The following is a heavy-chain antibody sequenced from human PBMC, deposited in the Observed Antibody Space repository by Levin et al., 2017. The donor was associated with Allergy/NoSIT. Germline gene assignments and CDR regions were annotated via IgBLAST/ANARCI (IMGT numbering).Heavy chain of an antibody. V-gene: IGHV4-34*01. CDR1: GGSFSGYY. CDR3: ARALGRFND. J-gene: IGHJ4*02. Sequence: SETLSLTCAVYGGSFSGYYWSWIRQPPGKGLEWIGEINHSGSTNYNPSLKSRVTISVDTSKNQFSLKLSSVTAADTAVYYCARALGRFNDWGQGTLVTVSS. CDR2: INHSGST. D-gene: IGHD2-8*01.